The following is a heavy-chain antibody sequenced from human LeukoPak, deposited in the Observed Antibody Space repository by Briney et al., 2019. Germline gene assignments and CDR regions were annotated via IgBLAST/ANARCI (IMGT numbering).Heavy chain of an antibody. D-gene: IGHD3-10*01. CDR2: INHSGST. CDR3: ARDPWDYYGSGSYYYYYGMDV. V-gene: IGHV4-34*01. J-gene: IGHJ6*02. Sequence: SETLSLTCAVYGGSFSGYYWSWIRQPPGKGLEWIGEINHSGSTNYNPSLKSRVTMSVETSKNQFSLKLSSMTAADTAVYYCARDPWDYYGSGSYYYYYGMDVWGQGTAVTVSS. CDR1: GGSFSGYY.